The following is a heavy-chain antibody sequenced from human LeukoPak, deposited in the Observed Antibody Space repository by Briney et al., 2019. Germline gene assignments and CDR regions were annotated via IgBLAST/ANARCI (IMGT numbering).Heavy chain of an antibody. CDR3: AKDRGDYGVYYYYGMDV. Sequence: GGSLRLSCAASGFTFSSHSMNWVRQAPGKGLEWVSYISSSSSTIYYADSVKGRFTISRDNAKNSLYLQMNSLRAEDTAVYYCAKDRGDYGVYYYYGMDVWGQGTTVTVSS. CDR2: ISSSSSTI. CDR1: GFTFSSHS. D-gene: IGHD4-17*01. J-gene: IGHJ6*02. V-gene: IGHV3-48*01.